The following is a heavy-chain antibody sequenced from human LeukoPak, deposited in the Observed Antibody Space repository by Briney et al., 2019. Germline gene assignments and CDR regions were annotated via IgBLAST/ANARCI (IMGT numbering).Heavy chain of an antibody. V-gene: IGHV3-7*01. CDR1: GFTFSSYW. CDR3: ARGVLKELPTYYYGSSGWNWYFDL. CDR2: IKQDGSEK. D-gene: IGHD3-22*01. J-gene: IGHJ2*01. Sequence: GGSLRLSCAASGFTFSSYWMSWVRQAPGKGLEWVANIKQDGSEKYYVDSVKGRFTISRDNAKNSLYLQMNSLRAEDTAVYYCARGVLKELPTYYYGSSGWNWYFDLWGRGTLVTVSS.